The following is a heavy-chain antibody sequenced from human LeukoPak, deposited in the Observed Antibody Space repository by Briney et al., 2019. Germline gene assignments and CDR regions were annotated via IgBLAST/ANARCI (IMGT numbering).Heavy chain of an antibody. J-gene: IGHJ6*02. CDR3: ARGLCGASCDAISGRRSYYGLDV. D-gene: IGHD2-2*01. CDR1: GGSFSGYY. V-gene: IGHV4-34*01. Sequence: SETLSLTCAVYGGSFSGYYWSGIRQPPGKGLEWIGEINHSGSTNYNPSLKSRVTISVDTSKNQFSLKLSSVNAADTAVYYCARGLCGASCDAISGRRSYYGLDVWGQGTTVTVSS. CDR2: INHSGST.